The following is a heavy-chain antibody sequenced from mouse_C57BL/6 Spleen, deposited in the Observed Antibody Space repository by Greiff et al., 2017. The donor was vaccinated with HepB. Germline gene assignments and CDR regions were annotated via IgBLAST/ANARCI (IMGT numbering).Heavy chain of an antibody. CDR1: GYTFTDYN. V-gene: IGHV1-22*01. CDR3: ARYCYGSSPAWFAY. D-gene: IGHD1-1*01. J-gene: IGHJ3*01. Sequence: VQLQQSGPELVKPGASVKMSCKASGYTFTDYNMHWVKQSHGKSLEWIGYINPNNGGTSYNQKFKGKATLTVHKSSSTAYMERRSLTSEDSAVYYCARYCYGSSPAWFAYWGQGTLVTVSA. CDR2: INPNNGGT.